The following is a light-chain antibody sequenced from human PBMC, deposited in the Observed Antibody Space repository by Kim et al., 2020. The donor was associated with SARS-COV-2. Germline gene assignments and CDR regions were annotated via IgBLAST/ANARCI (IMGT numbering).Light chain of an antibody. CDR1: SRSIASNY. V-gene: IGLV6-57*03. CDR3: QSYDSSNYV. Sequence: GKTVTLPCTRSSRSIASNYVQWYQQRPGSAPPTVIYEDNQRPSGVPDRFSGSIDSSSNSASLTISGLKTEDEADYYCQSYDSSNYVFGTGTKVTVL. J-gene: IGLJ1*01. CDR2: EDN.